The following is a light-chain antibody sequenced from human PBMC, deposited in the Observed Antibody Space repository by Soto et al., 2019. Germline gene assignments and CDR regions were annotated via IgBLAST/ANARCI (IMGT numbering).Light chain of an antibody. CDR2: DVS. V-gene: IGKV1-5*01. J-gene: IGKJ1*01. CDR1: QSISNW. Sequence: IQMSKSASTLSASVGDRFTITCRASQSISNWLAWYQQKPGKAPKLLIYDVSSLESGVPSRFSGSGSGTEFTLTISSLQPDDFATYYCQQYTSYPWTFGQGTKVDI. CDR3: QQYTSYPWT.